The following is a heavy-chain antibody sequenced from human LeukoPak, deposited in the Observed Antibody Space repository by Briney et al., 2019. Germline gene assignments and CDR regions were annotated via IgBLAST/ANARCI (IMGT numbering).Heavy chain of an antibody. CDR3: ARHADFYYYYGMDV. J-gene: IGHJ6*02. CDR1: GGSISSYY. CDR2: IYYSGST. Sequence: PSETLSLTCTVSGGSISSYYWSWIRQPPGKGLEWIGYIYYSGSTNYNPSLKSRVTISVDTSKNQFSLKLCSVTAADTAVYYCARHADFYYYYGMDVWGQGTTVTVSS. V-gene: IGHV4-59*08.